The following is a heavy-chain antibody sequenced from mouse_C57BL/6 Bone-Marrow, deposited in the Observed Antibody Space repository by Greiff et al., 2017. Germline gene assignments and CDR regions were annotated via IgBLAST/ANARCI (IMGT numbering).Heavy chain of an antibody. CDR3: ARNPRLDSSGYAMDY. Sequence: QVQLQQSGPGLVQPSQSLSITCTVSGFSLTSYGVHWVRQSPGKGLEWLGVIWSGGSTDYNAAFISRLSISKDNSKSQVFFKMNSLQADDTAIYCCARNPRLDSSGYAMDYWGQGTSVTVSS. CDR2: IWSGGST. CDR1: GFSLTSYG. J-gene: IGHJ4*01. D-gene: IGHD3-2*02. V-gene: IGHV2-2*01.